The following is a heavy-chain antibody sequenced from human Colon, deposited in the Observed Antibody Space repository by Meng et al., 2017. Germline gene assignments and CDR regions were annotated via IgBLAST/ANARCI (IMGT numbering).Heavy chain of an antibody. D-gene: IGHD6-19*01. CDR2: SYHSGST. CDR3: ASSSGWWRLDS. Sequence: QVQRQESGPGLVKPSGTLSLTCAVSGISISSATYWSWVRQPPGKGLEWIGESYHSGSTNYNPSLKSRVTISVDKSKNQFSLILTSVTAADTAVYYCASSSGWWRLDSWGQGTLVTVSS. CDR1: GISISSATY. J-gene: IGHJ4*02. V-gene: IGHV4-4*02.